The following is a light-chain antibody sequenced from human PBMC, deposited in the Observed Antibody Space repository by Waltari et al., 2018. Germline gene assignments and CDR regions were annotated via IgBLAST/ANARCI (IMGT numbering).Light chain of an antibody. CDR3: QQYYTTPLT. J-gene: IGKJ1*01. CDR1: QSLLYSSNNKNS. Sequence: DIVMTQSPDSLAVSLGERATINCKSNQSLLYSSNNKNSLTWYQQKPGQPPKLLLYWAATRGSGVPDRFSGSGSGTDFTLTISSLQAEDVAVYYCQQYYTTPLTFGQGTKVEIK. V-gene: IGKV4-1*01. CDR2: WAA.